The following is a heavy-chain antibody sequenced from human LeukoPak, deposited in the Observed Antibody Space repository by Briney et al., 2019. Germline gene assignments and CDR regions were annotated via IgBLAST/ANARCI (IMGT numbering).Heavy chain of an antibody. D-gene: IGHD1-26*01. CDR2: ISYDGSNK. CDR3: ARPWGWELLPYYYGMDV. J-gene: IGHJ6*02. V-gene: IGHV3-30-3*01. CDR1: GFTFSSYA. Sequence: GGSLRLSCAASGFTFSSYAMHWVRQAPGKGLEWVAVISYDGSNKYYADSVKGRFTISRDNSKNTLYLQMNSLRAEDTAVYYCARPWGWELLPYYYGMDVWGQGTTVTVSS.